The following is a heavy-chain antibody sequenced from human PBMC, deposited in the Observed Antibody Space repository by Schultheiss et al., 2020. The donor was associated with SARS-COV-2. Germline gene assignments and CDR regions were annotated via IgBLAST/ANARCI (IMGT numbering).Heavy chain of an antibody. CDR3: AKDRSSTFGELVH. CDR1: GFTFTAYG. D-gene: IGHD3-10*01. CDR2: ISVAGDDRT. V-gene: IGHV3-23*01. J-gene: IGHJ4*02. Sequence: GESLKISCVTSGFTFTAYGLSWVRQAPGKGLEWVSSISVAGDDRTFYADSVKGRFTVSRDNSKNTLYLQMNSLRAEDTALYYCAKDRSSTFGELVHWGQGTLVTVSS.